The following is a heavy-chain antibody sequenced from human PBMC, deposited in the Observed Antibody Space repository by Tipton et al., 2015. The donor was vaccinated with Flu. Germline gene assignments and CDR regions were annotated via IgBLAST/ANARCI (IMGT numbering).Heavy chain of an antibody. V-gene: IGHV1-2*02. CDR3: AREGYCSGGSCYPIFDY. J-gene: IGHJ4*02. CDR1: GYTFTGYY. CDR2: INPNSGGT. Sequence: AEVKKPGASVKVSCKASGYTFTGYYMHWVRQAPGQGLEWMGWINPNSGGTNYAQKFQGRVTMTRDTSISTAYMELSRLRSDDTAVYYCAREGYCSGGSCYPIFDYWGQGTLVTVSS. D-gene: IGHD2-15*01.